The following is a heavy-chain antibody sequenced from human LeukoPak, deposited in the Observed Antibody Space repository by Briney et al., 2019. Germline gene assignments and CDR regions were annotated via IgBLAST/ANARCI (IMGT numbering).Heavy chain of an antibody. CDR3: ARGRFGELSVATFDI. CDR1: GFTFSSYE. V-gene: IGHV3-48*03. CDR2: ISSSGSTT. D-gene: IGHD3-10*01. J-gene: IGHJ3*02. Sequence: PGGSLRLSCAASGFTFSSYEMNWVRQAPGKGLEWVSCISSSGSTTYYADSVKGRFTISRDNAKNSLYLQMNSLRAEDTAVYYCARGRFGELSVATFDIWGQGTMVTVSS.